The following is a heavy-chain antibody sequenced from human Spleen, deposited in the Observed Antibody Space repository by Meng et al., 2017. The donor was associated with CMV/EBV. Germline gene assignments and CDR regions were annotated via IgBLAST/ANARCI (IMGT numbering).Heavy chain of an antibody. CDR2: ISSSSSYI. D-gene: IGHD3-3*01. CDR3: ARHTIFGVGGGMDV. V-gene: IGHV3-21*01. J-gene: IGHJ6*02. Sequence: GESLKISCAASGFTFSSYSMNWVRQAPGKGLEWVSSISSSSSYIYYADSVKGRFTISRDNAKNSLYLQMNSLRAEDTAVYYCARHTIFGVGGGMDVWGQGTTVTVSS. CDR1: GFTFSSYS.